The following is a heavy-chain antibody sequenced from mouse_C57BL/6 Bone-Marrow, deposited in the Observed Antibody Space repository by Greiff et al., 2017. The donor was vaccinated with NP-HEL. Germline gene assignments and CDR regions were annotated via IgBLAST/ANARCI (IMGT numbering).Heavy chain of an antibody. V-gene: IGHV2-6*01. CDR1: GFSLTSYG. J-gene: IGHJ4*01. CDR3: AMRYYGSPYAMDY. CDR2: IGGVGST. D-gene: IGHD1-1*01. Sequence: VKVVESGPGLVAPSQCLSITCTVSGFSLTSYGVDWVRQSPGKGLEWLGVIGGVGSTNYNSALKSRLSISKDNSKSQVFLKMNSLQTDDNAMYYCAMRYYGSPYAMDYGGQGTSVTVSS.